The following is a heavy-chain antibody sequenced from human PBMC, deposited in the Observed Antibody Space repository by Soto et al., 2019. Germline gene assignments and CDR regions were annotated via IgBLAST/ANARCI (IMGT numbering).Heavy chain of an antibody. CDR1: GFTFCRYA. CDR2: ISYDGITK. J-gene: IGHJ5*02. CDR3: ARDHGNYYDISGYYWFNP. Sequence: PGGSLRLSSAASGFTFCRYAMHWVRQAPGKGLEWVALISYDGITKYYADSLKGRFTFSRDNSKNTLYLQMNGLRAEDTAVYYCARDHGNYYDISGYYWFNPWGQGTLVTVSS. D-gene: IGHD3-22*01. V-gene: IGHV3-30-3*01.